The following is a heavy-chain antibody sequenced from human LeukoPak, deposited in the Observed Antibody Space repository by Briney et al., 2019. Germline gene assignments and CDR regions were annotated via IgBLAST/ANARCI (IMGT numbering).Heavy chain of an antibody. J-gene: IGHJ4*02. CDR1: GGSISSGSYY. Sequence: TSETLSLTCTVSGGSISSGSYYWSWIRQPAGKGLEWIGRIYTSGSSNYNPSLKSRVTISVDTSKNQFSLKLSSVTAADTAVYYRARAPGGYLDYWGQGTLVTVSS. D-gene: IGHD3-16*01. CDR3: ARAPGGYLDY. V-gene: IGHV4-61*02. CDR2: IYTSGSS.